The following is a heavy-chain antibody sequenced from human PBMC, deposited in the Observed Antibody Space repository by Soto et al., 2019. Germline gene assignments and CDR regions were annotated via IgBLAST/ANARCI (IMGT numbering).Heavy chain of an antibody. CDR1: GYTFTSYA. CDR3: ARATIYSSGWYDAFDI. J-gene: IGHJ3*02. Sequence: ASVKVSCKASGYTFTSYATHWVRQAPGQGLEWMGWISAYNGNTNYAQKLQGRVTMTTDTSTSTAYMELRSLRSDDTAVYYCARATIYSSGWYDAFDIWGQGTMVTVSS. D-gene: IGHD6-19*01. CDR2: ISAYNGNT. V-gene: IGHV1-18*01.